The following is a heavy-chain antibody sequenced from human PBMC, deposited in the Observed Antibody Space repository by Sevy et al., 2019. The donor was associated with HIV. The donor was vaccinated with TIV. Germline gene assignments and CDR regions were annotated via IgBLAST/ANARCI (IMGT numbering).Heavy chain of an antibody. D-gene: IGHD3-10*02. CDR3: AREGCSKPHDY. J-gene: IGHJ4*02. Sequence: GGSLRLSCAASGFTFSSYAMSWVRQAPGKGLEWVSTFSFGCGKINYADSVKGRFTISRDNSKNTLYLQMHSLRAEDTAVYYCAREGCSKPHDYWGQRTLVTGSS. CDR2: FSFGCGKI. V-gene: IGHV3-23*01. CDR1: GFTFSSYA.